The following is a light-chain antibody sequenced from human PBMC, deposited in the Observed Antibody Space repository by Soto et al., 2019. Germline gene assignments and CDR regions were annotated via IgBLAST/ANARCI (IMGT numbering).Light chain of an antibody. CDR2: HAS. Sequence: EIVMTQSPATLSESPGERAILSCRASQSVSNNLAWYQQKPGQAPSLLIYHASTRASGIPARFSGSGSGTEFTLTISSLQSEDFAVYYCQQYNEWPLTFGGGTKVEIK. CDR3: QQYNEWPLT. J-gene: IGKJ4*01. V-gene: IGKV3-15*01. CDR1: QSVSNN.